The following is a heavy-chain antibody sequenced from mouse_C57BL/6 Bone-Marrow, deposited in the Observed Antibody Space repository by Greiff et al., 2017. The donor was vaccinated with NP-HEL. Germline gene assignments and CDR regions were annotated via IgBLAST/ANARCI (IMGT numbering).Heavy chain of an antibody. D-gene: IGHD2-5*01. J-gene: IGHJ3*01. Sequence: VQLQQSGAELVRPGASVKLSCTASGFNIKDDYMHWVKQRPEQGLEWIGWIDPENGDTEYASKFQGKATITADTSSNTAYLQLSSLTSEDTAVYYCTTDHYSNYGRAYWGQGTLVTVSA. CDR2: IDPENGDT. CDR3: TTDHYSNYGRAY. V-gene: IGHV14-4*01. CDR1: GFNIKDDY.